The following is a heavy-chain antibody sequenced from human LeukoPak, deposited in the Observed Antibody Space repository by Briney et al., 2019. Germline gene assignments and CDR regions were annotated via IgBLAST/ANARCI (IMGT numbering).Heavy chain of an antibody. D-gene: IGHD5-24*01. CDR2: ISYDGSNK. Sequence: GRSLRLSCAASGFTFSSYAMHWVRQAPGKGLEWVAVISYDGSNKYYADSVKGRFTISRDNSKNTLYLQMNSLRAEDTAVYYCARSARDGYNYDYYFDHWGQGTLVTVSS. CDR3: ARSARDGYNYDYYFDH. CDR1: GFTFSSYA. J-gene: IGHJ4*02. V-gene: IGHV3-30-3*01.